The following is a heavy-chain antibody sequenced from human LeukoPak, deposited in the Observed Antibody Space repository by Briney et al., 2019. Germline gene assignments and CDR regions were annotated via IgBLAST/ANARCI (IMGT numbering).Heavy chain of an antibody. CDR1: GFSFSSHS. D-gene: IGHD3-10*02. V-gene: IGHV3-48*04. J-gene: IGHJ6*04. Sequence: GGSLRLSCAASGFSFSSHSMNWVRQAPGKGLEWVSYISSSGSTIYYADSVKGRFTISRDNAKNSLYLQMNSLRAEDTAVYYCAELGITMIGGAWGKGTTVTISS. CDR2: ISSSGSTI. CDR3: AELGITMIGGA.